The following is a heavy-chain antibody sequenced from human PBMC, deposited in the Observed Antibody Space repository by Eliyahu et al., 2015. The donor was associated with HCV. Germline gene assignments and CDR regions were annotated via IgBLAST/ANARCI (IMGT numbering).Heavy chain of an antibody. V-gene: IGHV3-21*01. Sequence: EVQLVESGGGLVKPGGSLRLSCAASGFSFSXYXMXWVRQAPGKGLEWVSSISSSNSYIYYADSVKGRFTISRDNAKNSLYLQMDSLRADDTAVYYCARVGGSYYNPPYYYYTMDVWGQGTTVTVSS. J-gene: IGHJ6*02. CDR3: ARVGGSYYNPPYYYYTMDV. D-gene: IGHD3-10*01. CDR1: GFSFSXYX. CDR2: ISSSNSYI.